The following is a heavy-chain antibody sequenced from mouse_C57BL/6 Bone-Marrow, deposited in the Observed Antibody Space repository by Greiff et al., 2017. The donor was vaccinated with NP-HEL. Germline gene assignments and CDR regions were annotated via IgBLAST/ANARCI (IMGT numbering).Heavy chain of an antibody. Sequence: VQLQQPGAELVKPGASVKLSCKASGYTFTSYWMQWVKQRPGQGLEWIGEIDPSDSYTNYNQKFKGKATLTVDTSSSTAYMQLSSLTSEDSAVYYCARTSGPHYYAMDYWGQGTSVTVSS. J-gene: IGHJ4*01. CDR2: IDPSDSYT. V-gene: IGHV1-50*01. CDR3: ARTSGPHYYAMDY. D-gene: IGHD3-2*02. CDR1: GYTFTSYW.